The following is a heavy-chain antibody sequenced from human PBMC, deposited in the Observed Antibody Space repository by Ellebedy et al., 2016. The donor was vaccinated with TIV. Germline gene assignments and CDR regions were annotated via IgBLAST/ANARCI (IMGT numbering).Heavy chain of an antibody. CDR3: ARYNSGWKIFDY. Sequence: MPSETLSLTCAISGDSVSDSSTTWNWIRQSPSRGLEWLGRTYYRSKWYYEYAVSVYSRITINPDTSKNQFSLQLNSVTPEDTAVYYCARYNSGWKIFDYWGQGTLVTVSS. J-gene: IGHJ4*02. V-gene: IGHV6-1*01. D-gene: IGHD6-19*01. CDR1: GDSVSDSSTT. CDR2: TYYRSKWYY.